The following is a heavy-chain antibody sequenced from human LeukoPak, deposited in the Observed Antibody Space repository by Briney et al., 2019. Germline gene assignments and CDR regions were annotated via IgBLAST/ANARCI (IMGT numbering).Heavy chain of an antibody. CDR3: AREVHDYGDYDSNWFDP. CDR1: GYTFTSYY. CDR2: INPSGGST. Sequence: ASVKVSCKASGYTFTSYYMHWVRQAPGQGLEWMGIINPSGGSTSYAQKFQGRVTMTRDTSTSTVYMELSSLRSEDTAVYYCAREVHDYGDYDSNWFDPWGQGTLVTVSS. V-gene: IGHV1-46*01. J-gene: IGHJ5*02. D-gene: IGHD4-17*01.